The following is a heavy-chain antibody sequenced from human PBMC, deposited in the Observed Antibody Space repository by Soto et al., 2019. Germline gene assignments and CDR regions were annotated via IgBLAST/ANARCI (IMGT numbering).Heavy chain of an antibody. J-gene: IGHJ4*02. D-gene: IGHD6-6*01. CDR1: GFTFSSYA. CDR3: ARGTIVARQRIDY. CDR2: ISIRGGDE. V-gene: IGHV3-30*03. Sequence: QVQLVESGGGVVQPGKSLRLSCAASGFTFSSYAMHWARQAPGKGLEWVTVISIRGGDEYYAESVRGRFTISRDDSKNTLYLQMDSLRVEDTAVYYCARGTIVARQRIDYWGQGTLVTVSS.